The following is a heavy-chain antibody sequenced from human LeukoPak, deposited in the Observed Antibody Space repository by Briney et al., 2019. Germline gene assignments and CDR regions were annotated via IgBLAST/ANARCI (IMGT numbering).Heavy chain of an antibody. D-gene: IGHD4-23*01. CDR3: ARDYGGNAVDFDY. CDR2: INHSGST. V-gene: IGHV4-34*01. CDR1: GGSFSGYY. J-gene: IGHJ4*02. Sequence: PSETLSLTCAVYGGSFSGYYWSWIRQPPGKGLEWIGEINHSGSTNYNPSLESRVTISVDTSKNQFSLKLSSVTAADTAVYYCARDYGGNAVDFDYWGQGTLVTVSS.